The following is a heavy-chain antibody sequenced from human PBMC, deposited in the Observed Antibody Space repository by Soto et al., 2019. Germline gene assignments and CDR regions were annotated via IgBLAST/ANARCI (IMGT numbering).Heavy chain of an antibody. CDR1: GLPVAGSY. V-gene: IGHV3-53*01. Sequence: LRLSCVASGLPVAGSYMAWVRQAPGKGLEWASVIYNDGTTYYSQSVEGRFTISRDTSKNTLYLQMDRLRDEDTAVYYCVRPLPSGQTHARDVWGQGTTVTVSS. CDR3: VRPLPSGQTHARDV. D-gene: IGHD3-10*01. CDR2: IYNDGTT. J-gene: IGHJ6*02.